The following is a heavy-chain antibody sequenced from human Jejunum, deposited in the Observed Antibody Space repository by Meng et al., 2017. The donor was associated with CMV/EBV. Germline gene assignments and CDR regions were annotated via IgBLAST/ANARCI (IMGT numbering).Heavy chain of an antibody. D-gene: IGHD1-1*01. CDR1: SSSQ. CDR2: IYAGAGA. Sequence: SSSQMSWVRQAPGRGLEWVSYIYAGAGADYADSVKGRFTISRDNSRNTVYLQMNNLRAEDTAVYYCTSARLEAIRGYFYHHGMDVWGPGTTVTVSS. J-gene: IGHJ6*02. CDR3: TSARLEAIRGYFYHHGMDV. V-gene: IGHV3-53*01.